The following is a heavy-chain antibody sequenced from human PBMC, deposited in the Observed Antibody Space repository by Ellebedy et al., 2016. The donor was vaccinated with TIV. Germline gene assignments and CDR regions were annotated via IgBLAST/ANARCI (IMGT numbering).Heavy chain of an antibody. V-gene: IGHV1-69*04. J-gene: IGHJ5*02. CDR2: IIPILGIA. Sequence: SVKVSCXASGGTFSSYAISWVRQAPGQGLEWMGRIIPILGIANYAQKFQGRVTITADKSTSTAYMELSSLRSEDTAVYYCARDRCSGGSCYGWFDPWGQGTLVTVSS. CDR1: GGTFSSYA. CDR3: ARDRCSGGSCYGWFDP. D-gene: IGHD2-15*01.